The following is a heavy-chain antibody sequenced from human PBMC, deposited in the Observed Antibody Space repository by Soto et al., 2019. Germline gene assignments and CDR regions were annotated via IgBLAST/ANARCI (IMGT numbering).Heavy chain of an antibody. V-gene: IGHV3-23*01. CDR1: GFTFSSYA. CDR3: AKFPYPVYVGKTYYYRMDV. D-gene: IGHD1-20*01. J-gene: IGHJ6*02. Sequence: PGVSLCLSCAASGFTFSSYAMSCVRQAPGKGLEWVSAISGRGDRTYYADSVKGRFTISRDNSTNTEYLHMDTLRAEDTAVYYYAKFPYPVYVGKTYYYRMDVWRQ. CDR2: ISGRGDRT.